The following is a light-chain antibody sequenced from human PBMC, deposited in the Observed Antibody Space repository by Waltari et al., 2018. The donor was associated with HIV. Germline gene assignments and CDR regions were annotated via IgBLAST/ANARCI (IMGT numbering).Light chain of an antibody. V-gene: IGLV1-47*01. CDR1: SSNLGSNY. J-gene: IGLJ1*01. CDR2: RNN. CDR3: AVWGDSLNSYV. Sequence: QSVLTQPPSASGTPGQRVTISCSGSSSNLGSNYVYWYQQLPGTAPKLLIYRNNQRPSGFPDRFSGSKSGTSASLAISGLRSEDEADYYCAVWGDSLNSYVFGTGTEVTVL.